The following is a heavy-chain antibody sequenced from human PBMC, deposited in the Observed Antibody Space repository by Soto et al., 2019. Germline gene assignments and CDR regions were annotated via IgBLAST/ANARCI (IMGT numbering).Heavy chain of an antibody. Sequence: PSETLSLTCTVSGGSISSGDYYWSWIRQPPGKGLEWIGYIYYSGSTYYNPSLKSRVTISVDTSKNQFSLKLSSVTAADTAVYYCARDLDYYGSGSFTDSWGQGTLVTVSS. CDR3: ARDLDYYGSGSFTDS. CDR1: GGSISSGDYY. J-gene: IGHJ4*02. V-gene: IGHV4-30-4*01. D-gene: IGHD3-10*01. CDR2: IYYSGST.